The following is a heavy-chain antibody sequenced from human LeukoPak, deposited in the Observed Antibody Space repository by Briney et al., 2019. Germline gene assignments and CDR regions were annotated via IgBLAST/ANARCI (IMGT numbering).Heavy chain of an antibody. J-gene: IGHJ3*02. V-gene: IGHV3-23*01. D-gene: IGHD2-2*01. CDR2: ISGSGGST. CDR1: GFTFSSYA. CDR3: AILIVVVPAAADAFDI. Sequence: GRSLRLSCAASGFTFSSYAMHWVRQAPGKGLEWVSAISGSGGSTYYADSVKGRFTISRDNSKNTLYLQMNSLRAEDTAVYYCAILIVVVPAAADAFDIWGQGTMVTVSS.